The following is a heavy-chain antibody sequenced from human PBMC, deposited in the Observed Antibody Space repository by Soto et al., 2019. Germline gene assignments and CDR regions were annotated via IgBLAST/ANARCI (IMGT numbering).Heavy chain of an antibody. J-gene: IGHJ4*02. CDR1: GFTFSSYW. D-gene: IGHD3-10*01. V-gene: IGHV3-74*01. CDR3: GRGGQGLADH. Sequence: EVLLVESGGGLVQPGGSLRLSCAASGFTFSSYWMHWVRQAPGKGLVWVSRVDPGATRADYADSVEGRFTVSRDDAENMLHLQMNSLRAEDTGVYYCGRGGQGLADHWGQGTLVTVSA. CDR2: VDPGATRA.